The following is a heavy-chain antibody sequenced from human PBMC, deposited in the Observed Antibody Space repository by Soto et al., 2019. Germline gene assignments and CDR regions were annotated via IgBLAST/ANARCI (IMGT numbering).Heavy chain of an antibody. J-gene: IGHJ3*02. CDR3: ARQGEVAATTRGAFDI. V-gene: IGHV5-51*01. CDR2: IYPGDSDT. Sequence: GESLKISCKGSGYSFTSYWIGWVRQMPGKGLEWMGIIYPGDSDTRYSPSFQGQVTISADKSISTAYLQWSSLKASDTAMYYCARQGEVAATTRGAFDIWGQGTMVTVSS. CDR1: GYSFTSYW. D-gene: IGHD2-15*01.